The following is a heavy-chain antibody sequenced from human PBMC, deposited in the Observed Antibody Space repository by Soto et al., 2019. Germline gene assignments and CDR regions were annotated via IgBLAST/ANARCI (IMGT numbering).Heavy chain of an antibody. CDR3: ARDDILVIPGGSYNYGMDV. V-gene: IGHV3-30*04. J-gene: IGHJ6*02. CDR2: VAYDGRSK. Sequence: PGGSLSLSCAASGFTFSDYAMHWVRQAPGKGLEWVAVVAYDGRSKYYADSVKGRFTISRDNSRTTVYLQMNSLRDEDTAMYYCARDDILVIPGGSYNYGMDVWGHGTTVTVSS. D-gene: IGHD2-2*01. CDR1: GFTFSDYA.